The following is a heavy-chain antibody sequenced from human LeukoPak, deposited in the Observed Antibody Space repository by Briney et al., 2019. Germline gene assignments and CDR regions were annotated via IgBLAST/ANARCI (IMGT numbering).Heavy chain of an antibody. D-gene: IGHD6-13*01. CDR2: ISAYNGNT. Sequence: ASVKVSCKASGYTFTSYGINWVRQAPGQGLEWMGWISAYNGNTNYAQKLQGRVTMTTDTSTSTAYMELRSLRPDDTAVYYCARESSSSWYNDFDYWGQGTLVTVSS. J-gene: IGHJ4*02. V-gene: IGHV1-18*01. CDR1: GYTFTSYG. CDR3: ARESSSSWYNDFDY.